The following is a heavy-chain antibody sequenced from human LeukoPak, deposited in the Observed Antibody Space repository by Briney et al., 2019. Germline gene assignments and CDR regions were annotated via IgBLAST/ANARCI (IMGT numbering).Heavy chain of an antibody. V-gene: IGHV3-74*01. D-gene: IGHD3-9*01. CDR2: INSDGSST. CDR1: GFTFSSYW. Sequence: GGSLRLSCAASGFTFSSYWMPWVRQAPGKGLVWVSRINSDGSSTSYADSVKGRFTISRDNAKNTLYLQMNSLRAEDTAVYYCARASVYYDILTGYLDNWFDLWGQGTLVTVSS. CDR3: ARASVYYDILTGYLDNWFDL. J-gene: IGHJ5*02.